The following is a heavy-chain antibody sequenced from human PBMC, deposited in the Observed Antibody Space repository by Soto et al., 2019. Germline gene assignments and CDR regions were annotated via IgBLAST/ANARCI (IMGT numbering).Heavy chain of an antibody. D-gene: IGHD2-15*01. V-gene: IGHV4-59*01. J-gene: IGHJ3*02. CDR2: IYYSGST. CDR3: ARVRCSGGSCYWNDAFDI. Sequence: SETLSLTCTVPGGSISSYYWSWIRQRPGKGLEWIGYIYYSGSTNYNPSLKSRVTISVDTSKNQFSLKLSSVTAADTAVYYCARVRCSGGSCYWNDAFDIRGQGTMVTVSS. CDR1: GGSISSYY.